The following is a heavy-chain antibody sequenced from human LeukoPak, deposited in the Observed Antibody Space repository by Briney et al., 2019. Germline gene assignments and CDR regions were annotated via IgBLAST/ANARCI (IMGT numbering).Heavy chain of an antibody. CDR3: AELGITMIGGV. Sequence: GGSLRLSCAASGFTFDDYAMHWVRQAPGKGLEWVSDISWNSGSIGYADSVKGRFTISRDNAKNSLYLQMNSLRAEDTAVYYCAELGITMIGGVWGKGTTVTISS. V-gene: IGHV3-9*01. J-gene: IGHJ6*04. CDR2: ISWNSGSI. D-gene: IGHD3-10*02. CDR1: GFTFDDYA.